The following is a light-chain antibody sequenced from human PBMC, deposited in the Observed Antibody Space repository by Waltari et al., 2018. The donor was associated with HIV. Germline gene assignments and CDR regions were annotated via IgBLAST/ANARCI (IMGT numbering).Light chain of an antibody. Sequence: QSALTQPPSVSGSPGQSVTISCTGTSSYVGSYNRVSWYQQPPGTAPKPMIYEVSNRPSGVPVRFSGSKSGNTASLTISGLQAEDEADYYCSSYTSSSTWVFGGGTKLTVL. CDR2: EVS. J-gene: IGLJ3*02. CDR3: SSYTSSSTWV. CDR1: SSYVGSYNR. V-gene: IGLV2-18*02.